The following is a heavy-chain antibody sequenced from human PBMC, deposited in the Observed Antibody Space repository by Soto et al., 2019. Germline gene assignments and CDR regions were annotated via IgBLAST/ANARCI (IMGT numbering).Heavy chain of an antibody. Sequence: PGGSLRLSCAASRFTFSTYAMSWGRQAPGKGLEWGSAISRGGDSTYYADSLKGRFTISRDNSRNTLYLQMSNLRAEDTAVYYCEKDWEHGDHTPCFGYWGQGTLVTVSS. D-gene: IGHD2-21*02. V-gene: IGHV3-23*01. CDR3: EKDWEHGDHTPCFGY. CDR1: RFTFSTYA. J-gene: IGHJ4*02. CDR2: ISRGGDST.